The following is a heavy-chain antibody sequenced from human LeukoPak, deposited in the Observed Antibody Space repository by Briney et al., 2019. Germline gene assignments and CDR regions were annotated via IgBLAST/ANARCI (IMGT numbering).Heavy chain of an antibody. CDR2: ISSSSSTI. J-gene: IGHJ3*02. V-gene: IGHV3-48*01. D-gene: IGHD3-22*01. Sequence: GGSLRLSCAASGFTFSSYSMNWVRQAPGKGLEWVSYISSSSSTIYYADSVKGRFTISRDNSKNTLYLQINSLRAEDTAVYYCARVPVTMRAFDIWGHGTMVTVSS. CDR1: GFTFSSYS. CDR3: ARVPVTMRAFDI.